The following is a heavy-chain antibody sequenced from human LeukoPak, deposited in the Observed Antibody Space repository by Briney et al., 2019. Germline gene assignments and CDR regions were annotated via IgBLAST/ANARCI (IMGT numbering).Heavy chain of an antibody. CDR3: ASSYSSSWYDL. D-gene: IGHD6-13*01. V-gene: IGHV4-34*01. Sequence: PSETLSLTCAVYGGSFSGYYWSWIRQPPGKELEWIGEINHSGSTNYNPSLKSRVTISVDTSKNKFSLKLSSVTAADTAVYYCASSYSSSWYDLWGRGTLVTVSS. J-gene: IGHJ2*01. CDR1: GGSFSGYY. CDR2: INHSGST.